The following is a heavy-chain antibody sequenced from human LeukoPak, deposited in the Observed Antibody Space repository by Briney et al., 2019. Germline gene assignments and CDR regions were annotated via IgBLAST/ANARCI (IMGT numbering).Heavy chain of an antibody. D-gene: IGHD1-26*01. Sequence: PSQTLSLTCTVSGGSISSGGYYWSWIRQPPGKGLEWIGYIYHSGSTYYNPSLKSRVTISVDRSKNQFSLKRSSVTAADTAVYYCARTSSKSGSYEGYWGQGTLVTVSS. CDR2: IYHSGST. CDR1: GGSISSGGYY. CDR3: ARTSSKSGSYEGY. J-gene: IGHJ4*02. V-gene: IGHV4-30-2*01.